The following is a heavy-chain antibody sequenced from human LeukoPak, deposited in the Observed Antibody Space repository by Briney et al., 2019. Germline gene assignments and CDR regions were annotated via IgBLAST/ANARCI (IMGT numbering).Heavy chain of an antibody. Sequence: PSETLSLTCTVSDDSISDYYRGWIRQPPGKGLEWIGYFHNSGTSTYNPSLKSRVTISANTSKNQFSLKLNSLTTADTAVYYCTRGAGWLIDYWGQGILVTVSS. CDR1: DDSISDYY. V-gene: IGHV4-59*01. CDR2: FHNSGTS. J-gene: IGHJ4*02. CDR3: TRGAGWLIDY. D-gene: IGHD3-16*01.